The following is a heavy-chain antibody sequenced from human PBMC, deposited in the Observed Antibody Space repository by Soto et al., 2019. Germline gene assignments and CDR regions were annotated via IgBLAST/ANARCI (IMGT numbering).Heavy chain of an antibody. CDR2: YDHAKDET. J-gene: IGHJ4*02. V-gene: IGHV1-24*01. D-gene: IGHD2-21*02. CDR1: GYTLRELN. CDR3: ATGDQLSAEVTGISFSF. Sequence: ASVKVSCKVTGYTLRELNLHWVRQAPGKGLEWLTGYDHAKDETLYAHTVKGRITVTEDTSAVTAYMELRGLTFDDSAVYYCATGDQLSAEVTGISFSFWGQGTRVTVSS.